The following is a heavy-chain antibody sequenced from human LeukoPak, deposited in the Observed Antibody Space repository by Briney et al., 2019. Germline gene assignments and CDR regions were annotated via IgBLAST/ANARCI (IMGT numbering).Heavy chain of an antibody. Sequence: PGGSLRLSCVASGFTFSSYSMNWVRQAPGKGLEWVSYISSSSSTIYYADSVKGRFTISRDNAKNSLYLQMNSLRAEDTAVYYCARDPVLLWFGELSGVFDYWGQGTLVTVSS. J-gene: IGHJ4*02. D-gene: IGHD3-10*01. CDR2: ISSSSSTI. CDR1: GFTFSSYS. CDR3: ARDPVLLWFGELSGVFDY. V-gene: IGHV3-48*04.